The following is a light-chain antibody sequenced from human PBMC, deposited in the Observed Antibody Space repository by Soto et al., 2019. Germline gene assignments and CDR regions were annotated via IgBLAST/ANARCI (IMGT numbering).Light chain of an antibody. CDR1: QSVSSRY. V-gene: IGKV3-20*01. J-gene: IGKJ2*01. CDR3: QQYGSSPPFT. Sequence: EIVLTQSPGTLSLSPGERATLSCRASQSVSSRYLAWYQQKPGQAPRLLMYGASNRATDIPDRFSGSGSGTDLTLTISRLEPEDFAVYCCQQYGSSPPFTFGQGTKVEIK. CDR2: GAS.